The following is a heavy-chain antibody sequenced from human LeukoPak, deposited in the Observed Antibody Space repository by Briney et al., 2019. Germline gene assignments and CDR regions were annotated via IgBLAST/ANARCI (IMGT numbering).Heavy chain of an antibody. D-gene: IGHD3-10*01. Sequence: ASVEVSCKASGYTFTSYGISWVRQAPGQGLEWMGWISAYNGNTNYAQKLQGRVTLTTDTSTSTAYMELRSLRSDDTAVYYCARGGMVRGVIWYFDLWGRGTLVTVSS. J-gene: IGHJ2*01. CDR2: ISAYNGNT. CDR1: GYTFTSYG. CDR3: ARGGMVRGVIWYFDL. V-gene: IGHV1-18*01.